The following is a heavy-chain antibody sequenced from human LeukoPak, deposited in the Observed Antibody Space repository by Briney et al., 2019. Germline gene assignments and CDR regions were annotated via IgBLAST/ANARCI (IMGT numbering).Heavy chain of an antibody. CDR2: IYYSGST. CDR1: GGSISSSSYY. CDR3: ARQGLDSSGYYYFDY. J-gene: IGHJ4*02. Sequence: PSETLSLTCTVSGGSISSSSYYWGWIRQPPGKGLEWIGSIYYSGSTYYNPSLKSRVTISVDTSKNQFSLKLSSVTAADTAVYYCARQGLDSSGYYYFDYWGQGTLVTVSS. D-gene: IGHD3-22*01. V-gene: IGHV4-39*01.